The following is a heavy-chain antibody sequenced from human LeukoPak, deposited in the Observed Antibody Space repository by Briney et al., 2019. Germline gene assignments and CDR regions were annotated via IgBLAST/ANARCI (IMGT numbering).Heavy chain of an antibody. D-gene: IGHD3-3*01. CDR1: GYTFTGYF. V-gene: IGHV1-2*02. Sequence: ASVKVSCKASGYTFTGYFMHWVRQAPGQGREWMGWINPNSGGTNYAPKFQGRVTMTRDTSISTAYMELSGLRSDDTDVYYCAARFGTDFDCWGQGTLVTVSS. J-gene: IGHJ4*02. CDR2: INPNSGGT. CDR3: AARFGTDFDC.